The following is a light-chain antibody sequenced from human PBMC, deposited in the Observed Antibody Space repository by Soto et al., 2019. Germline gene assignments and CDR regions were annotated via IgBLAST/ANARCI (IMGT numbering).Light chain of an antibody. V-gene: IGKV3-11*01. J-gene: IGKJ4*01. CDR3: HPRSDLPST. Sequence: EIVLTQSPPTLSLSPGERAPLSCRALQSVSSYLAWNQQNPCQAPTLLLYDASTRATGIPARISGSGSGTDFTLTISSREPDDVAVYYGHPRSDLPSTFGGGPKVEIK. CDR2: DAS. CDR1: QSVSSY.